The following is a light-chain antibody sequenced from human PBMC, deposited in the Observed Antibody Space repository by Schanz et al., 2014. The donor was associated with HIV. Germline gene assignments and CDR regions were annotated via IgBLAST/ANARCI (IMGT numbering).Light chain of an antibody. J-gene: IGKJ3*01. CDR2: GAS. Sequence: EVVLTQSPGTLSLSPGERATLSCRASQRISSRHLAWYQQKGGRAPRLLIYGASNRATGIPDRFSGSESGTDFILTITRLEPDDFAVYYCHYFVTTSPATFGPGTRVDIK. V-gene: IGKV3-20*01. CDR1: QRISSRH. CDR3: HYFVTTSPAT.